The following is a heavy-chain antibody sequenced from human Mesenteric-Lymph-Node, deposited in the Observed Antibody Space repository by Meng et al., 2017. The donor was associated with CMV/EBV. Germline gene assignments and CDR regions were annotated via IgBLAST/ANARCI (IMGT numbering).Heavy chain of an antibody. CDR3: ARANSGSYDWFDP. Sequence: VSSGDMSSGAYYGSWIRQHPGKGLEWIGDIYYSGTTFYNPSLKSRITISVDTSKNQFSLRLSSVTAADTAVYYCARANSGSYDWFDPWGQGTLVTVSS. D-gene: IGHD1-26*01. V-gene: IGHV4-31*02. CDR1: SGDMSSGAYY. J-gene: IGHJ5*02. CDR2: IYYSGTT.